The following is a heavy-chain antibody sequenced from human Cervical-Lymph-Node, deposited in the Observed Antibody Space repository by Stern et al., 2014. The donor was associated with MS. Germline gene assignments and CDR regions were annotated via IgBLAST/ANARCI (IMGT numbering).Heavy chain of an antibody. Sequence: VQLGQSGGGWVQPGGSLRLSCTASAFTFSSYSMNWVRQAPGKGLGWVSYISSSSATINYADSVEGRFTISRDNAKNSLYLQMNSLRAEDTAVYYCARDGSSREFDPWGQGTLVTVSS. J-gene: IGHJ5*02. CDR3: ARDGSSREFDP. CDR1: AFTFSSYS. CDR2: ISSSSATI. V-gene: IGHV3-48*01. D-gene: IGHD6-13*01.